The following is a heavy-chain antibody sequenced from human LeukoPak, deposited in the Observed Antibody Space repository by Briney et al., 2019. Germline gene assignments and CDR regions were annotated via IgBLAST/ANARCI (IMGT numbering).Heavy chain of an antibody. Sequence: GGSLRLSCAASGFTFSSYEMNWVRQAPGKGLEWVSYISSSGSTIYYADSVKGRFTISRDNAKNSLYLQMNSLRAEDTAVYYCAKVPLIAAPKHFDYWGQGTLVTVSS. V-gene: IGHV3-48*03. CDR1: GFTFSSYE. CDR2: ISSSGSTI. D-gene: IGHD6-13*01. J-gene: IGHJ4*02. CDR3: AKVPLIAAPKHFDY.